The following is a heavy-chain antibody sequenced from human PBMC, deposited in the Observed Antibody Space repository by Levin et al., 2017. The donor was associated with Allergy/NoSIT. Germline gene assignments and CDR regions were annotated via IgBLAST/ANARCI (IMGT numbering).Heavy chain of an antibody. V-gene: IGHV4-34*01. CDR2: VNQFGAT. Sequence: PGGSLSLTCAVYGGPLSGYFWTWIRQSPNKGLEWIGEVNQFGATNYNPSLESRLTISIDTSKNQFSLTVRSLTAADTAVYYCARQETGDFYFDSWGLGTLVTVSS. CDR3: ARQETGDFYFDS. J-gene: IGHJ4*02. CDR1: GGPLSGYF. D-gene: IGHD1-14*01.